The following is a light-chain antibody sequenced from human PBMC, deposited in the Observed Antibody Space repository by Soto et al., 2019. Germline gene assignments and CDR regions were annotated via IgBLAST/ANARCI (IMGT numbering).Light chain of an antibody. Sequence: QSALTQPPSASGSPGQSVTISCSGTSSDIGGYNSVSWFQQHPDKAPKLMIYEVSKRPSGVPDRFSGSKSGNTASLTVSGLQAEDEADCYCSSFAGSNNFVVFGGGTKLTVL. J-gene: IGLJ2*01. CDR2: EVS. V-gene: IGLV2-8*01. CDR3: SSFAGSNNFVV. CDR1: SSDIGGYNS.